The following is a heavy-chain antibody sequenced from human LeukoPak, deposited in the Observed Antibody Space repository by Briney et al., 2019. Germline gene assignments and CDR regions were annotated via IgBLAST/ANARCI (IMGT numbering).Heavy chain of an antibody. J-gene: IGHJ3*01. CDR2: ISIDGIT. CDR1: GFAVSSHY. CDR3: ARSLGTTRLHRDAFDV. Sequence: PGGSLRLSCAASGFAVSSHYMSWVRQAPGKGLEWVSIISIDGITSYADSIKGRFTISRDNSRNTVYLQMSSLRPEDTAVYYCARSLGTTRLHRDAFDVWGQGTVVTVSS. D-gene: IGHD1-26*01. V-gene: IGHV3-66*02.